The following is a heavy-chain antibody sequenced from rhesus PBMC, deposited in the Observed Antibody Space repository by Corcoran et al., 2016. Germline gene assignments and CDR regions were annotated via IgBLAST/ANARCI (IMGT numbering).Heavy chain of an antibody. CDR3: ARDGEYYNMWTGYSFFDY. J-gene: IGHJ4*01. CDR1: GFPFSSSA. CDR2: IRSNANNDET. V-gene: IGHV3-118*01. Sequence: EVQLVESGGGLVQPGGSLRLSCAASGFPFSSSAMHWVRQASGKGLEWVGRIRSNANNDETGYAASVKGRCTISRDDSKNTAYLQMNSLKTEDTAVYYCARDGEYYNMWTGYSFFDYWGQGVLVTVSS. D-gene: IGHD3-3*01.